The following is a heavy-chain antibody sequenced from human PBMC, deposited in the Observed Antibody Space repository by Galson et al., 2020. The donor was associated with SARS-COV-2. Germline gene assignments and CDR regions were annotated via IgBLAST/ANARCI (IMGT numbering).Heavy chain of an antibody. V-gene: IGHV3-30*15. D-gene: IGHD3-10*01. Sequence: GGSLRLSCAASGFAFRGYAMHWVRQTPGKGLEWVALISYDGGNKYYADSVKGRLTISRDNSQNMLYMQMSSLRVEDTAVYYCARSGSGTYLYMDVWGKGTTVTVS. CDR3: ARSGSGTYLYMDV. CDR1: GFAFRGYA. CDR2: ISYDGGNK. J-gene: IGHJ6*03.